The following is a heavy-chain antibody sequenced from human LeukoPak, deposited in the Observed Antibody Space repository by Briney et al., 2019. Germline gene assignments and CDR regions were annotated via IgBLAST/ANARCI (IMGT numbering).Heavy chain of an antibody. D-gene: IGHD6-13*01. V-gene: IGHV3-23*01. CDR3: AKDPPSSSSSWYGY. J-gene: IGHJ4*02. Sequence: GGSLRLSCAASGFTYSSYAMSWVRQAPGKGLEWVSPISGSGGSTYYAVSVKGRFTISRDNSKNTLYLQMNSLRAEDTAVYYCAKDPPSSSSSWYGYWGQGTLVTVSS. CDR1: GFTYSSYA. CDR2: ISGSGGST.